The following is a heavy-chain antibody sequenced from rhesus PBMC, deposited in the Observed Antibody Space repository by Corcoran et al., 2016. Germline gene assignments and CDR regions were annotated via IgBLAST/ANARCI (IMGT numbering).Heavy chain of an antibody. J-gene: IGHJ4*01. D-gene: IGHD6-25*01. CDR1: GYSVTSYW. CDR3: AKGSSGSSYFDF. Sequence: EVQLVQSGEEVKRHGEPLKISWKTSGYSVTSYWTSRARQMPGKGLAWMWAIDPSDSDTRYSPSFQGQVTISADKSISTTYLQWSSLKASDSATYYCAKGSSGSSYFDFWGQGVLVTVSS. V-gene: IGHV5-2*01. CDR2: IDPSDSDT.